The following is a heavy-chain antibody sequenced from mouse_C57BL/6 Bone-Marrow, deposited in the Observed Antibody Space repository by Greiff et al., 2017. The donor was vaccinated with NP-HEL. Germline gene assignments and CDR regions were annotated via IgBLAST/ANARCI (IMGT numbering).Heavy chain of an antibody. CDR2: IGPGSGST. CDR3: ARAHYYGSSYGYWYFDV. CDR1: GYTFTDYY. D-gene: IGHD1-1*01. Sequence: VQLQQSGAELVKPGASVKISCKASGYTFTDYYINWVKQRPGQGLEWIGKIGPGSGSTYYNEKFKGKATLTADKSSSTAYMQLSSLTSEDSAVYFCARAHYYGSSYGYWYFDVWGTGTTVTVSS. J-gene: IGHJ1*03. V-gene: IGHV1-77*01.